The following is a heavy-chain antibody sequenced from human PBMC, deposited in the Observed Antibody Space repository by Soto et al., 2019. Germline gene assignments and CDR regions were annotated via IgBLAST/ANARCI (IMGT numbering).Heavy chain of an antibody. CDR3: ARRGDDYNYLDY. D-gene: IGHD4-4*01. Sequence: QVHLVQSGAEVKKPGASVKVSCKASGDTLSNYFIHWVRQAPGQGLEWMGKINPSGGVTMYPQKFQGSVTMTRDTSTSTVYMDLSSLRSEDTAVYYCARRGDDYNYLDYWGQGTLVTVSS. CDR2: INPSGGVT. CDR1: GDTLSNYF. J-gene: IGHJ4*02. V-gene: IGHV1-46*01.